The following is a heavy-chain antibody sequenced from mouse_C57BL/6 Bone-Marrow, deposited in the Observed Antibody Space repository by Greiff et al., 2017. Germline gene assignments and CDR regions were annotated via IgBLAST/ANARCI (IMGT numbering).Heavy chain of an antibody. V-gene: IGHV6-3*01. D-gene: IGHD1-1*01. CDR3: TDGSSWFAY. CDR1: GFTFSNYW. Sequence: EVKVEESGGGLVQPGGSMKLSCVASGFTFSNYWMNWVRQSPEKGLEWVAQIRLKSDNYATHYAESVKGRFTISRDDSKSSVYLQMNNLRAEDTGIYYCTDGSSWFAYWGQGTLVTVSA. J-gene: IGHJ3*01. CDR2: IRLKSDNYAT.